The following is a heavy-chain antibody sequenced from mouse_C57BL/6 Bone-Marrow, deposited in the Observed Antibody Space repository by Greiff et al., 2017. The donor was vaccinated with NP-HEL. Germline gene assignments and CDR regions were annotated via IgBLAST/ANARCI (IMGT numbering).Heavy chain of an antibody. CDR1: GFTFSSYG. CDR3: ARHHSGNYWYFDV. Sequence: EVKVVESGGDLVKPGGSLKLSCAASGFTFSSYGMSWVRQTPDKRLAWVATISSGGSYTYYPDSEKGRFPISRDNAKNTLYLPMSSLKSEDTAMYYCARHHSGNYWYFDVWGTGTTVTVSS. J-gene: IGHJ1*03. CDR2: ISSGGSYT. D-gene: IGHD2-1*01. V-gene: IGHV5-6*01.